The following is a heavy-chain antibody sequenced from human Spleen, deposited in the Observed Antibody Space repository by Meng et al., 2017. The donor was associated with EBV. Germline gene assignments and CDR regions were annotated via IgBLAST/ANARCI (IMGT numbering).Heavy chain of an antibody. J-gene: IGHJ4*02. CDR1: GAPVGASNW. D-gene: IGHD1-26*01. CDR2: VHHDGST. Sequence: QESRRALVTLSGTLSPPVAVCGAPVGASNWGSGVRQPPGKGLEWIGEVHHDGSTNSNASLKSRVTISLDTSKTQFSLSLSAVTAADTAAYYCARVEMDRNGAQSVGYDSWGQGTLVTVSS. CDR3: ARVEMDRNGAQSVGYDS. V-gene: IGHV4-4*02.